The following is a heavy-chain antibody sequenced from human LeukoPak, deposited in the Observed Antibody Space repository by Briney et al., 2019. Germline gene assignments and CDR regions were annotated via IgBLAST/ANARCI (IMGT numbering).Heavy chain of an antibody. J-gene: IGHJ4*02. V-gene: IGHV4-38-2*02. D-gene: IGHD2/OR15-2a*01. CDR1: GYSISSGYY. CDR2: IYHSGTT. Sequence: SETLSLTCSVSGYSISSGYYWAWIRQPPGKGLEWIGSIYHSGTTFYNPSLNSRVTISVDTAKNQFPLKLSSVTAPDTAVYYCARVFPSYFDYWGQGTRVTVSS. CDR3: ARVFPSYFDY.